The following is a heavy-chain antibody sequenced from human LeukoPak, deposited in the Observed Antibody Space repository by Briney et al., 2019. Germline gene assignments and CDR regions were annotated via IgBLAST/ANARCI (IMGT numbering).Heavy chain of an antibody. Sequence: RASVKVSCKASGYTFTSYGISWVRQAPGQGLEWMGWISAYNGNTNYAQKLQGRVTMTTDTSTSTAYMELRSLRSDDTAVYYCARRDSSAYYGHYFDYWGQGTLVTVSS. J-gene: IGHJ4*02. CDR3: ARRDSSAYYGHYFDY. CDR2: ISAYNGNT. D-gene: IGHD3-22*01. CDR1: GYTFTSYG. V-gene: IGHV1-18*01.